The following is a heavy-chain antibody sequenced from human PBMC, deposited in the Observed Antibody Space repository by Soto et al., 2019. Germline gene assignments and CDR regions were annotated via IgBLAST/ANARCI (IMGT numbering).Heavy chain of an antibody. CDR2: IYYSGGT. Sequence: SETLSLTCTVSGGPISNYYWSWIRQPPGKALEWIGHIYYSGGTNYNPSLKSRVTISVDTSKNQFSLKLTSVTAADTAVYYCARDYDYSRMDVWGQGTTVTVSS. CDR3: ARDYDYSRMDV. CDR1: GGPISNYY. V-gene: IGHV4-59*01. D-gene: IGHD6-13*01. J-gene: IGHJ6*02.